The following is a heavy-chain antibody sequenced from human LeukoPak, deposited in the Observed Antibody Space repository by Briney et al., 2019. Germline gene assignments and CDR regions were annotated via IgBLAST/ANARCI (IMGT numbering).Heavy chain of an antibody. CDR3: ARSGSNSYYFDY. Sequence: SETLSLTCTVSGGSISSYYWSWIRQPPGKGLEWIGYIYYSGSTNYNPSLKSRVTISVDTSKNQFSLKLSSVPAADTAVYYCARSGSNSYYFDYWGQGTLVTVSS. J-gene: IGHJ4*02. D-gene: IGHD4-11*01. CDR2: IYYSGST. CDR1: GGSISSYY. V-gene: IGHV4-59*01.